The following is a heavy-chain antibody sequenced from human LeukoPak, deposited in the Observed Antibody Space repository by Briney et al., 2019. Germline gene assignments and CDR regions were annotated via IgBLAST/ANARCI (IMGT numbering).Heavy chain of an antibody. V-gene: IGHV3-48*03. Sequence: GGSLRLSCAASGFTFSSYEMNWVRQAPGKGLEWVSYISSSGSTTYYADSVKGRFTISRDTAKNSLYLQMNSLRAEDTAVYYCARSYLPGYSSASSYYYYYMDVWGKGTMVAVSS. D-gene: IGHD6-19*01. J-gene: IGHJ6*03. CDR1: GFTFSSYE. CDR2: ISSSGSTT. CDR3: ARSYLPGYSSASSYYYYYMDV.